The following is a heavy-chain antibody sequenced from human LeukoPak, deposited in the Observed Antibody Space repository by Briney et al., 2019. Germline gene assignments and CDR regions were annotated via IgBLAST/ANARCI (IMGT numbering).Heavy chain of an antibody. CDR1: GYTFTSYA. D-gene: IGHD6-19*01. CDR3: ARQHSSGWYVNWFGP. V-gene: IGHV1-3*01. Sequence: GASVKVSCKASGYTFTSYAMHWVRQAPGQRLEWMGWINAGNGNTKYSQKFQGRVTITRGTSASTAYMELSSLRSEDTAVYYCARQHSSGWYVNWFGPWGQGTLVTVSS. CDR2: INAGNGNT. J-gene: IGHJ5*02.